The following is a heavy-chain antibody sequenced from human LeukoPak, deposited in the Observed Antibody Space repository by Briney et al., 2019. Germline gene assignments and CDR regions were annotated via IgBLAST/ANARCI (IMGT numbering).Heavy chain of an antibody. Sequence: GRSLRLSCAASGFTFSSYGMHWVRQAPGKGLEWVSVIYGGGATYYADSVKGKFTISRDNSKNTLYLQMNSLRAEDTAVYYCAREGPDGGDAFDIWGQGTLVTVSS. J-gene: IGHJ3*02. CDR1: GFTFSSYG. D-gene: IGHD3-16*01. CDR2: IYGGGAT. CDR3: AREGPDGGDAFDI. V-gene: IGHV3-66*01.